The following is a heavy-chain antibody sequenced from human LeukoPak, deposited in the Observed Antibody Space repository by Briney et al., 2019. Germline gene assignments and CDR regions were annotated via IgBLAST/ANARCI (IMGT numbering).Heavy chain of an antibody. CDR2: ISGSGGST. V-gene: IGHV3-23*01. Sequence: GGSLRLSCAASGFTFSSYAMSWVRQAPGKGLEWVSAISGSGGSTYYADSVKGRFTISRDNSKNTLYLQMNSLRAEDTAVYYCTKARSIFGGSNWFDPWGQGTLVTVSS. CDR3: TKARSIFGGSNWFDP. CDR1: GFTFSSYA. J-gene: IGHJ5*02. D-gene: IGHD3-3*01.